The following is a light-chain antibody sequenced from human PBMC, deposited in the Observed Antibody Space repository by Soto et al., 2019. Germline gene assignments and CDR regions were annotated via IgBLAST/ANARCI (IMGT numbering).Light chain of an antibody. CDR1: QSVSSSY. Sequence: EIVLTQSPGTLSLSPGERATLSCRASQSVSSSYLAWYQQKPGQAPRLLIYGASSRATGIPDGFSGSGSGTDFTLTISRLEPEVFAVYYCQQYGSSPRTFGQGTKVEIK. CDR2: GAS. J-gene: IGKJ1*01. CDR3: QQYGSSPRT. V-gene: IGKV3-20*01.